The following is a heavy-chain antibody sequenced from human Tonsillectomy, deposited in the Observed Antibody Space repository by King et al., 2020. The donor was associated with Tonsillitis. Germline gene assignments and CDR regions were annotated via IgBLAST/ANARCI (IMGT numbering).Heavy chain of an antibody. CDR3: ARDYDFWSGYQNAFDI. CDR1: GFTFSSHG. V-gene: IGHV3-33*01. Sequence: VQLVESGGGVVQPGRSLRLSCAASGFTFSSHGMHWVRQAPGKGLEWVAVIWYDGSNKYYADSVKGRFSISRENSKNTLFLQMNSLRAEDTAVYYCARDYDFWSGYQNAFDIWGQGTMVTVSS. D-gene: IGHD3-3*01. J-gene: IGHJ3*02. CDR2: IWYDGSNK.